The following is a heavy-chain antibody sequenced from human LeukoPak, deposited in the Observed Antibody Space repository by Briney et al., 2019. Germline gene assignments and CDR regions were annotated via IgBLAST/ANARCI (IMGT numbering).Heavy chain of an antibody. CDR3: ATYSSSSGWFDP. J-gene: IGHJ5*02. CDR2: IYYSGST. V-gene: IGHV4-39*01. D-gene: IGHD6-6*01. CDR1: GGSITSTTFY. Sequence: PSETLSLTCTVSGGSITSTTFYWGWVRQPSGKGLEWIGNIYYSGSTYYNPSLKSRVTISVDTSKNQFSLKLNSVAAADTAVYYCATYSSSSGWFDPWGQGTLVTVSS.